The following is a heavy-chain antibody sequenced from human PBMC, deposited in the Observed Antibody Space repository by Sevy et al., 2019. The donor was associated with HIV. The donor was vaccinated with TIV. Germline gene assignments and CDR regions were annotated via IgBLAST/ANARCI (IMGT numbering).Heavy chain of an antibody. CDR1: GFTFSSYA. J-gene: IGHJ4*02. Sequence: GGSLRLSCAASGFTFSSYAMSWVRQAPGKGLEWVSAISGSGGSTYYADSVKGRFTISRDNSKNTLYLQMNSLRAEDTVVYYCAKVKRIAVAGRSYFDYWGQGTLVTVSS. CDR3: AKVKRIAVAGRSYFDY. CDR2: ISGSGGST. V-gene: IGHV3-23*01. D-gene: IGHD6-19*01.